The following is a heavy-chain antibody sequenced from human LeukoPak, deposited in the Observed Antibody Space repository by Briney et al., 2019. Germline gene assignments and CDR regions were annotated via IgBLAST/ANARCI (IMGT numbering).Heavy chain of an antibody. CDR1: GFTSSSYS. D-gene: IGHD3-22*01. CDR3: ARGSSSGYQKDYGMDV. CDR2: ISSSSSYI. V-gene: IGHV3-21*01. Sequence: GGSLRLSCAASGFTSSSYSINWVRQAPGKGLEWVSSISSSSSYIYYADSVKGRFTISRDNAKNSLYLQMNSLRAEDTALYYCARGSSSGYQKDYGMDVWGQGTTVTVSS. J-gene: IGHJ6*02.